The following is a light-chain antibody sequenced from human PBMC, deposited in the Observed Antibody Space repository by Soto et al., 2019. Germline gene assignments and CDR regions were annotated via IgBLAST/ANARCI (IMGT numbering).Light chain of an antibody. J-gene: IGKJ1*01. CDR1: QSISSW. Sequence: DIQMTQSPSTLSASVGDIVTITCRASQSISSWLAWYQQKPGKAPKLLIYKASTLKSGVPSRFSGSGSGTDFTLTISSLQPDDFATYYCQHYNSYSEAFGQGTKVDIK. CDR2: KAS. V-gene: IGKV1-5*03. CDR3: QHYNSYSEA.